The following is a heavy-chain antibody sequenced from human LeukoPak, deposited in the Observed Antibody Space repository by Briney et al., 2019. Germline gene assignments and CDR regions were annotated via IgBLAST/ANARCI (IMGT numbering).Heavy chain of an antibody. D-gene: IGHD5-18*01. CDR1: GYTFTGYY. V-gene: IGHV1-2*02. Sequence: ASVKVSCKASGYTFTGYYMHWVRQAPGQGLEWMGWINPNSGGTNYAQKFQGRVTMTRDTSISTAYMELSRLRSDDTAVYYCARGSLFRRLQDASCGYWGQGTLVTVSS. CDR2: INPNSGGT. J-gene: IGHJ4*02. CDR3: ARGSLFRRLQDASCGY.